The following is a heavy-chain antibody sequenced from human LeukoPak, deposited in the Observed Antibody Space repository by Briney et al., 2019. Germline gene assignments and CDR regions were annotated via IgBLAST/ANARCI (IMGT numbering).Heavy chain of an antibody. D-gene: IGHD2-2*01. J-gene: IGHJ1*01. Sequence: GESLKISCKGSGYSFTSYWIGWVRQMPGKGLEWMGIIYPGDSDTRYSPSFQGQVTISADKSISTAYLQWSSLKASDTAMYYCARGTCSSTSCYEVEYFQHWGQGTLVTVSS. V-gene: IGHV5-51*01. CDR1: GYSFTSYW. CDR3: ARGTCSSTSCYEVEYFQH. CDR2: IYPGDSDT.